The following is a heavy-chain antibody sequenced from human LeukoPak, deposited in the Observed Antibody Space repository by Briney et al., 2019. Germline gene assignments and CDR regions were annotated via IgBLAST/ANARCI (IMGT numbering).Heavy chain of an antibody. Sequence: SETLSLTCAVYGGSFSGYYWSWIRQPPGKGLEWIGEINHSGSTNYNPSLKSRVTISVDTSKNQFSLKLSSVTAADTAVYYCARGQNAVWFDPWGQGTLVTVSS. D-gene: IGHD2-2*01. CDR2: INHSGST. V-gene: IGHV4-34*01. J-gene: IGHJ5*02. CDR3: ARGQNAVWFDP. CDR1: GGSFSGYY.